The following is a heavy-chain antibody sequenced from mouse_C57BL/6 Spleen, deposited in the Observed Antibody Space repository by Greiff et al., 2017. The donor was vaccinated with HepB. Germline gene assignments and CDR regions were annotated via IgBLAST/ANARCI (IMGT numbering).Heavy chain of an antibody. V-gene: IGHV5-16*01. CDR3: AREGITTVVANWYFDV. Sequence: EVKLVESEGGLVQPGSSMKLSCTASGFTFSDYYMAWVRQVPEKGLEWVANINYDGSSTYYLDSLKSRFIISRDNAKNMLYLQMSSLKSEDTATYYCAREGITTVVANWYFDVWGTGTTVTVSS. CDR1: GFTFSDYY. CDR2: INYDGSST. D-gene: IGHD1-1*01. J-gene: IGHJ1*03.